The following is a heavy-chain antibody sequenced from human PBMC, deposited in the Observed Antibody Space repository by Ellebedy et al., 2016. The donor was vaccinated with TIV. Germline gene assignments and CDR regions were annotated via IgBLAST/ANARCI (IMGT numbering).Heavy chain of an antibody. D-gene: IGHD2-2*01. CDR1: GFTFSSFA. Sequence: GESLKISCSASGFTFSSFALHWVRQAPGKGLEYVSGISDNGRTTYYVDSVKGRFAISRDNRRNTVDLQMSSLRPEDTGVYYCAKRGSSSPYNMDVWGQGTTVTVSS. V-gene: IGHV3-64D*06. CDR2: ISDNGRTT. CDR3: AKRGSSSPYNMDV. J-gene: IGHJ6*02.